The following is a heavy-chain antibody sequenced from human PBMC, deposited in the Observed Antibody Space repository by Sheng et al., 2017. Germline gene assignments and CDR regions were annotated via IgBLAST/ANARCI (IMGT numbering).Heavy chain of an antibody. CDR3: AREGRRRSRGEAEPAYGMDV. CDR1: GGSISSYY. Sequence: QVQLQESGPGLVKPSETLSLTCTVSGGSISSYYWELDPAARPGKGLEWSWAYLYQVGAPTTNPSLKSRVTMSVDTSKNQFSLKLSSVTAADTAVYYCAREGRRRSRGEAEPAYGMDVWDQGP. J-gene: IGHJ6*02. V-gene: IGHV4-4*07. D-gene: IGHD3-10*01. CDR2: LYQVGAP.